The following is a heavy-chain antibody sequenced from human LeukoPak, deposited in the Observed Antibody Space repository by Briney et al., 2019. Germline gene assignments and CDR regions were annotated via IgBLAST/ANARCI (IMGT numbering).Heavy chain of an antibody. CDR1: GGFINSYY. V-gene: IGHV4-4*07. CDR2: VYTSGIT. J-gene: IGHJ6*03. D-gene: IGHD3-9*01. CDR3: ARHNGFDRGYYYYMDV. Sequence: TSETLSLTCTVSGGFINSYYWSWIRQPAGKGLEWIVRVYTSGITNYNPSLNSRITMSVDTSKNQFSLKLTSVTAAETAVYYCARHNGFDRGYYYYMDVWGKGTTVTVSS.